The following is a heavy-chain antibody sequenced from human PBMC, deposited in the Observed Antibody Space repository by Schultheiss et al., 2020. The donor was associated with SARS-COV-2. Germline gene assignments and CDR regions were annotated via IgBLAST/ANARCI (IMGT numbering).Heavy chain of an antibody. Sequence: GESLKISCAAPGFTFSSYWMSWVRQAPGKGLEWVANIKQDGSEKYYVDSVKGRFTISRDNAKNSLYLQMNSLRAEDTAVYYCARVFYDYIWGSYRKGNDYWGQGTLVTVSS. D-gene: IGHD3-16*02. V-gene: IGHV3-7*03. CDR2: IKQDGSEK. J-gene: IGHJ4*02. CDR3: ARVFYDYIWGSYRKGNDY. CDR1: GFTFSSYW.